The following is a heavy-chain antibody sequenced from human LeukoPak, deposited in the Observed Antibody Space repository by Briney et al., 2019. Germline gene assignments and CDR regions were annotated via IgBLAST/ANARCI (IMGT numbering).Heavy chain of an antibody. CDR1: GFTFSSYA. CDR3: AKIAAAGRAPFDY. D-gene: IGHD6-13*01. V-gene: IGHV3-23*01. Sequence: GGSLRLSCAASGFTFSSYAMSWVRQAPGKGLEWVSAISGSGGSTYYADSVKGRFTISRDNSKNSLYLQMNSLRTEDTALYYCAKIAAAGRAPFDYWGQGTLVTVSS. J-gene: IGHJ4*02. CDR2: ISGSGGST.